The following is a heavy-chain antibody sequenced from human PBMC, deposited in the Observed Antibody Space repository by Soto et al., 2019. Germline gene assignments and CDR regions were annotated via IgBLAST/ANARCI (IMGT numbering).Heavy chain of an antibody. D-gene: IGHD3-22*01. CDR2: IYPGDSDT. CDR3: ASGLSGSSGYYWSWRYYGMDV. V-gene: IGHV5-51*01. J-gene: IGHJ6*02. Sequence: GESLKISCKGSGYSFTSYWIGWVRQMPGKGLEWMGIIYPGDSDTRYSPSFQGQVTISADKSISTAYLQWSSLKASDTAMYYCASGLSGSSGYYWSWRYYGMDVWGQGTTVAVSS. CDR1: GYSFTSYW.